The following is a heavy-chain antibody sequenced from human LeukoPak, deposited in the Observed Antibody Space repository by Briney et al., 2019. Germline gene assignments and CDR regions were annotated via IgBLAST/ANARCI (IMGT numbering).Heavy chain of an antibody. CDR2: INPNSGGT. CDR3: ARGGRRDGYNKGAFDI. D-gene: IGHD5-24*01. Sequence: ASVKVSCKASGYTFTGYYMHWVRQAPGQGLEWMGWINPNSGGTNYAQKFQGRVTMTRDTSTSTVYMELSSLRSEDTAVYYCARGGRRDGYNKGAFDIWGQGTMVTVSS. CDR1: GYTFTGYY. J-gene: IGHJ3*02. V-gene: IGHV1-2*02.